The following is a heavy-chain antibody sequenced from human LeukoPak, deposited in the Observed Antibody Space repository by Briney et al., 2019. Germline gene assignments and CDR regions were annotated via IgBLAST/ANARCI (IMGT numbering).Heavy chain of an antibody. CDR1: GFTFSSYG. D-gene: IGHD5-18*01. J-gene: IGHJ4*02. Sequence: PRRSLRLSCAASGFTFSSYGMHWVRQAPGKGLEWVAVISYDGSNKYYADSVKGRFTISRDNSKNTLYLQMNSLRAEDTAVYYCAKGGDTAMGPLNFDYWGQGTLVTVSS. CDR3: AKGGDTAMGPLNFDY. V-gene: IGHV3-30*18. CDR2: ISYDGSNK.